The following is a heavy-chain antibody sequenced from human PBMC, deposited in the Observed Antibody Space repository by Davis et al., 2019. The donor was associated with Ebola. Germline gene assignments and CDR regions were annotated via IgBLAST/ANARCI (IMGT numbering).Heavy chain of an antibody. CDR3: ARDYCSSTSCYDYYYGMDV. CDR2: INPSGGST. D-gene: IGHD2-2*01. Sequence: ASLQVSCKASGYTFTSYYMHCVRQAPGQGLEWMGIINPSGGSTSYAQKFQGRVTMTRDTSTSTVYMELSSLRSEDTAVYYCARDYCSSTSCYDYYYGMDVWGQGTTVTVSS. J-gene: IGHJ6*02. V-gene: IGHV1-46*01. CDR1: GYTFTSYY.